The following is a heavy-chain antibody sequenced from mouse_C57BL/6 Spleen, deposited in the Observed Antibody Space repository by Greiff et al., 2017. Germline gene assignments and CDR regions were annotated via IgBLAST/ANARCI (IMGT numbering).Heavy chain of an antibody. J-gene: IGHJ2*01. CDR3: ARHNYGSSPFDY. Sequence: EVQLQQSGAELVKPGASVKLSCTASGFNIKDYYMHWVKQRTEQGLAWIGRIDPEDGETKYDPKFQGKATITADTSSNTAYLQLSSLTSEDTAVYYGARHNYGSSPFDYWGQGTTLTVSS. D-gene: IGHD1-1*01. CDR2: IDPEDGET. V-gene: IGHV14-2*01. CDR1: GFNIKDYY.